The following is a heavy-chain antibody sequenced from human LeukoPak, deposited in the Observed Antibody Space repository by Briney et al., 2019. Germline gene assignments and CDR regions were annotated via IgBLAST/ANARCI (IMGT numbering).Heavy chain of an antibody. CDR1: GFTFSSYA. D-gene: IGHD6-19*01. CDR2: VSGGGGST. Sequence: GGSLRLSCAASGFTFSSYAMSWVRQAPGKGLEWVSAVSGGGGSTFYADSVKGRFTVSRDNSGDTLYLQMNSLRADDTAIYYCAKDLNDYSSGWALDYWGQGTLVTVSS. J-gene: IGHJ4*02. V-gene: IGHV3-23*01. CDR3: AKDLNDYSSGWALDY.